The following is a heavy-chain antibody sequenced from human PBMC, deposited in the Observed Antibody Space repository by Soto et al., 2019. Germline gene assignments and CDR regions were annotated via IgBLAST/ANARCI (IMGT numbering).Heavy chain of an antibody. D-gene: IGHD3-10*01. Sequence: WGSLRLSCAASGFTFSTYTMHWVRQAPGKGLEYVSAISGNGGSTYYANSVKGRFTISRDNSKNTLYLQMGSLRAEDMAVYFCARALTSGYDYWGQGTLVTVSS. V-gene: IGHV3-64*01. CDR3: ARALTSGYDY. CDR2: ISGNGGST. J-gene: IGHJ4*02. CDR1: GFTFSTYT.